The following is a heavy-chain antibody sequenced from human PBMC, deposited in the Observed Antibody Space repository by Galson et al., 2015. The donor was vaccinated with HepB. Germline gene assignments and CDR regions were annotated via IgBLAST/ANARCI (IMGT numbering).Heavy chain of an antibody. D-gene: IGHD2-2*01. J-gene: IGHJ4*02. Sequence: SLRLSCAASGFTFSTYNMNWVRQAPGKGLEWVSVIYSSGNTNYADSVKGRFTISRDSSRNTLSLQMDSLRAEDTAMYYCARYCSSTSCYSERGGSFDYWGQGTLVTVSS. CDR3: ARYCSSTSCYSERGGSFDY. CDR1: GFTFSTYN. V-gene: IGHV3-53*01. CDR2: IYSSGNT.